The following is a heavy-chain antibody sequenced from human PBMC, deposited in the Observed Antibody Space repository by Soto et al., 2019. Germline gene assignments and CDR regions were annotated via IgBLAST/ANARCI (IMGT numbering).Heavy chain of an antibody. Sequence: GGSLRLSCAGSGFTFSSYAMSWVRQAPGKGMEWVSGISGSADGTYYADSVKGRFTISRDNSKSTLHLQMNSLGAEDTAVYYCVKEGISRLIHFAYSAQRTLVTVSS. CDR2: ISGSADGT. CDR1: GFTFSSYA. V-gene: IGHV3-23*01. CDR3: VKEGISRLIHFAY. J-gene: IGHJ4*02. D-gene: IGHD2-8*01.